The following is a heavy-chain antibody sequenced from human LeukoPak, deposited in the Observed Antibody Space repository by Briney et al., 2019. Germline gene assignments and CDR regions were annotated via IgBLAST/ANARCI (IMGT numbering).Heavy chain of an antibody. V-gene: IGHV3-33*01. J-gene: IGHJ4*02. Sequence: GGSLRLSCAASGFTFSSYGMHWVRQAPGKGLEWVAVIWYDGSNKYYADSVKGRFTISRDNSKNTLYLQMNSLRAEDTAVYYCAREFGITMVRGAQLADYWGQGTLVTVSS. CDR3: AREFGITMVRGAQLADY. CDR2: IWYDGSNK. CDR1: GFTFSSYG. D-gene: IGHD3-10*01.